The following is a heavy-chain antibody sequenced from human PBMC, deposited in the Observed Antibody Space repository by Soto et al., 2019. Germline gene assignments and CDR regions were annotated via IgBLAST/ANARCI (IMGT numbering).Heavy chain of an antibody. CDR1: GDSVTNGFY. Sequence: PXETLSLTCCVSGDSVTNGFYWSWIRQAPGKGLEWIGSVYPSGNTYYNPSLKSRVTISVDTPKNQFSLKLNSVTAADTALYYCAGYTARHNWFDPWGQGTLVTVYS. CDR3: AGYTARHNWFDP. CDR2: VYPSGNT. V-gene: IGHV4-38-2*01. J-gene: IGHJ5*02. D-gene: IGHD2-2*02.